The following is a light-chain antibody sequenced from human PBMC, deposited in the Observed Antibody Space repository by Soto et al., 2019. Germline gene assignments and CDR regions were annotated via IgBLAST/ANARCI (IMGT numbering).Light chain of an antibody. CDR3: AAWDDSLSGRV. CDR1: SSNIGSHY. Sequence: QSVLTQPPSASGTPGQSLTISCSGSSSNIGSHYVYWYQHLPGTAPKLLIFRDGQRPSGVPDRFFGSKSGTSASLAISGLRSEDEADYYCAAWDDSLSGRVFGGGTQLTVL. CDR2: RDG. J-gene: IGLJ3*02. V-gene: IGLV1-47*01.